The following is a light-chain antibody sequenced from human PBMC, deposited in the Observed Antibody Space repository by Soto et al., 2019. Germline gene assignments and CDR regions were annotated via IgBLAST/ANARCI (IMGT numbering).Light chain of an antibody. Sequence: QSVLTQPASVSGSPGQSITISCTGTSSDVGSYNLVSWYQQHPGKAPKLMIYEGSKRPSGVPNRFSGSKSGNTASLTISGLQAEDEADYYCCSYAGSSIFNYVFGTGTKVTVL. V-gene: IGLV2-23*01. CDR2: EGS. CDR3: CSYAGSSIFNYV. J-gene: IGLJ1*01. CDR1: SSDVGSYNL.